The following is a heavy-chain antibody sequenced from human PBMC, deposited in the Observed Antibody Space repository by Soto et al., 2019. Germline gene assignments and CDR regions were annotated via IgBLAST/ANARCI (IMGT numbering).Heavy chain of an antibody. V-gene: IGHV4-59*01. CDR1: GGSISSYY. D-gene: IGHD3-22*01. CDR2: IYYSGST. J-gene: IGHJ4*02. Sequence: SETLSLTCTVSGGSISSYYWSWIRQPPGKGLEWIGYIYYSGSTNYNPSLKSRVTISVDTSKNQFSLKLSSVTAADTAVYYCARVLEGYYYSYYFDYWGQGTLVTVSS. CDR3: ARVLEGYYYSYYFDY.